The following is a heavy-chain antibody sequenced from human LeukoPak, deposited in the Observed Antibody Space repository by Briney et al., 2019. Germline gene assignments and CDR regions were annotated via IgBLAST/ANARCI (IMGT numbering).Heavy chain of an antibody. CDR2: IYYSGNT. D-gene: IGHD3-10*01. CDR1: GGSISSGSYY. J-gene: IGHJ4*02. Sequence: SETLSLTCTVSGGSISSGSYYWGWIRQPPGKGLEWIGSIYYSGNTYYNASLKSRVTISVDTSKNQFSLKVGSVTAADTAVYYCARLSYGSGSYYNFHFEYWGQGTLVTVSS. V-gene: IGHV4-39*01. CDR3: ARLSYGSGSYYNFHFEY.